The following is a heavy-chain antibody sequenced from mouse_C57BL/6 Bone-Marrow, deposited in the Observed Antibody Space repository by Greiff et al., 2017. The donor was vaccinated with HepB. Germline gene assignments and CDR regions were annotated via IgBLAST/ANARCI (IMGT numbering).Heavy chain of an antibody. V-gene: IGHV5-9-1*02. D-gene: IGHD2-1*01. CDR1: GFTFSSYA. Sequence: DVHLVESGEGLVKPGGSLKLSCAASGFTFSSYAMSWVRQTPEKRLEWVAYISSGGDYIYYADTVKGRFTISRDNARNTLYLQMSSLKSEDTAMYYCTRDRNRYYAMDYWGQGTSVTVSS. J-gene: IGHJ4*01. CDR3: TRDRNRYYAMDY. CDR2: ISSGGDYI.